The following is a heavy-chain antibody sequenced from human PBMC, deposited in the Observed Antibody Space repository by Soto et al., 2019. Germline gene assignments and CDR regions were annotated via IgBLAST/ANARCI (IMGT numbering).Heavy chain of an antibody. CDR1: GYTFTNYA. J-gene: IGHJ4*02. CDR3: ARGYCTSCSFPGGY. D-gene: IGHD2-8*01. V-gene: IGHV1-3*01. Sequence: ASVKVSCKASGYTFTNYAIHWVRQAPGQRLEWMGWINGGNGDTKYLQNFQGRVTITRDTSASTAYMELSSLTSEDTAVYYCARGYCTSCSFPGGYWGQGTPVTVSS. CDR2: INGGNGDT.